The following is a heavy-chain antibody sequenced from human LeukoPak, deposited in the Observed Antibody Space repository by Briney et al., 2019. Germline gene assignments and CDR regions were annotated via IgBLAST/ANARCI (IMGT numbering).Heavy chain of an antibody. D-gene: IGHD3-10*01. CDR1: GGXISNTNC. J-gene: IGHJ3*02. V-gene: IGHV4-31*11. Sequence: SETLSLTCVVSGGXISNTNCWTWIRQHPGKGLEWIGYIYYTGSTYYNPSLKSRVIISVDTSKNQFSLKLNSVTAADTALYYCARDSPRYDSGSTWSFDIWGHGTMVTVSS. CDR2: IYYTGST. CDR3: ARDSPRYDSGSTWSFDI.